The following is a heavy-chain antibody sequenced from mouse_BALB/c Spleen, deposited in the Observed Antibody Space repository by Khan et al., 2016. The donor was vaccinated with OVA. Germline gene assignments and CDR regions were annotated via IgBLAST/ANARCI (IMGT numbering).Heavy chain of an antibody. CDR1: GYTFTSYT. CDR2: INPSNGYT. J-gene: IGHJ3*01. V-gene: IGHV1-4*01. D-gene: IGHD2-14*01. Sequence: GQRKENGAELARPGASVKMSCKASGYTFTSYTIHWIKKRPGQGLEWIGYINPSNGYTNYNQKFKDKATLTTDKSSTTAYLQLSSLTSDDSAVXNCVPPGAYHRNDGWFAYWGQGTLVTVSA. CDR3: VPPGAYHRNDGWFAY.